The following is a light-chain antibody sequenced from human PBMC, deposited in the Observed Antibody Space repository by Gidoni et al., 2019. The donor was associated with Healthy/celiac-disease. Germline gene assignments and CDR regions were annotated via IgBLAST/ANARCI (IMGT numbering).Light chain of an antibody. Sequence: ELVLTQSTATLSLSPGESATLTCRASPRVSSYLAWYQQKPGQAPRFLIYDASNRATGIPARFSGSGSGTDFTLTISSLEPEEFAVYYCQQRSNWPLFTFXPXTKVDIK. J-gene: IGKJ3*01. CDR2: DAS. CDR3: QQRSNWPLFT. V-gene: IGKV3-11*01. CDR1: PRVSSY.